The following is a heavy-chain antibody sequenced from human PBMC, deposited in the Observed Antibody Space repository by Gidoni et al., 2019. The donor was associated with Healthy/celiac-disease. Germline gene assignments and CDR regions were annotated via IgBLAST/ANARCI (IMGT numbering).Heavy chain of an antibody. J-gene: IGHJ5*02. CDR3: ATVDPMVRGVITRFDP. CDR1: GYTLTELS. Sequence: QVQLVQSGAEVKKPGASVKVSCKVSGYTLTELSMHWVRQAPGKGLEWMGGFDPEDGETIYAQKFQGRVTMTEDTSTDTAYMELSSLRSEDTAVYYCATVDPMVRGVITRFDPWGQGTLVTVSS. D-gene: IGHD3-10*01. CDR2: FDPEDGET. V-gene: IGHV1-24*01.